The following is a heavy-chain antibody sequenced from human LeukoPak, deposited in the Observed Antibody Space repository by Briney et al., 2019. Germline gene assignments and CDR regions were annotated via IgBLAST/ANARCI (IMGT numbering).Heavy chain of an antibody. Sequence: ASVKVSCKASGYTFTSYAMNWVRQAPGQGLEWMGWINTNTGNPTYAQGFTGRFVFSLDTSVSTAYLQISSLKAEDTAVYYCARGPQGQLVLGSYYYYYMDVWGKGTTVTVSS. CDR2: INTNTGNP. J-gene: IGHJ6*03. D-gene: IGHD6-13*01. CDR3: ARGPQGQLVLGSYYYYYMDV. CDR1: GYTFTSYA. V-gene: IGHV7-4-1*02.